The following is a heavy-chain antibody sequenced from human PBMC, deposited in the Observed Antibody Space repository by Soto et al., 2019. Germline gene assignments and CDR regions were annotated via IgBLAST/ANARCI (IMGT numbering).Heavy chain of an antibody. CDR2: FYHSGNS. Sequence: PXGTLGLSVSVSGGSIRSYYWSGIRQSPEKGLEWIGYFYHSGNSNYNPSLKSRVTISVDTSKNQLSLSLRSVTAADTAVYFCARISSVDPYGYVNGGLDVWGQGTTVTVSS. CDR3: ARISSVDPYGYVNGGLDV. V-gene: IGHV4-59*01. D-gene: IGHD5-18*01. CDR1: GGSIRSYY. J-gene: IGHJ6*02.